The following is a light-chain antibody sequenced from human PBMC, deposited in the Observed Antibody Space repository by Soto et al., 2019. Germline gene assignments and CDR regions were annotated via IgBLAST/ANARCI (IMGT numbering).Light chain of an antibody. CDR1: QSVSSSY. J-gene: IGKJ1*01. Sequence: EIVLTQSPGTLSLSPGERATLSCRASQSVSSSYLAWYQQKPGQAPRPLIYGASSRAIGIPDRFSGSGSGTDFTLTISRLEPEDFAVYYYQQYGSSPRTFGQGTKV. V-gene: IGKV3-20*01. CDR2: GAS. CDR3: QQYGSSPRT.